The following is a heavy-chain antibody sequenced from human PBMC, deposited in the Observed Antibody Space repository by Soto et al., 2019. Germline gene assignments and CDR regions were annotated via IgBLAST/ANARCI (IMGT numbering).Heavy chain of an antibody. CDR3: ARDSIPHCTNGVCYYYYYGMDV. D-gene: IGHD2-8*01. CDR1: GGTFSSYA. J-gene: IGHJ6*02. Sequence: GASVKVSCKASGGTFSSYAISWVRQAPGQGLEWMGGIIPIFGTANYAQKFQGRVTITADESTSTAYMELSSLRSEDTAVYYCARDSIPHCTNGVCYYYYYGMDVWGQGTTVTVSS. CDR2: IIPIFGTA. V-gene: IGHV1-69*13.